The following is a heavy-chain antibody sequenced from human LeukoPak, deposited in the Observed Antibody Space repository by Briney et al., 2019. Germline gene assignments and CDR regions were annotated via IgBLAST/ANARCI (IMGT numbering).Heavy chain of an antibody. V-gene: IGHV3-7*01. D-gene: IGHD5-24*01. CDR2: IKQDGSEK. CDR1: GFTFSTYW. J-gene: IGHJ4*02. CDR3: SRAVRDGHNGDS. Sequence: PGGSPRLSCAASGFTFSTYWMTWVRQAPGKGLEWVANIKQDGSEKYYMGSVLGRLIISRDNAKNSLYLQMDSLRVEDTALYFCSRAVRDGHNGDSWGQGTLVTVSS.